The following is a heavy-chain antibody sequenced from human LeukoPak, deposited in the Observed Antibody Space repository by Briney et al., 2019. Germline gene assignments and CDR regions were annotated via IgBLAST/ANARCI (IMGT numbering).Heavy chain of an antibody. J-gene: IGHJ2*01. V-gene: IGHV3-30*03. D-gene: IGHD5-24*01. CDR1: GFTFSRYG. CDR3: ARDRNRDGYNFLDWYFDL. Sequence: GRSLRLSCAASGFTFSRYGMHWVRQAPGKGLEWVAVVSYSGTNIYYADSVKGRFTISRDNSKNTVYLQMNILRAEDTAVYHCARDRNRDGYNFLDWYFDLWGRGTLVTVSS. CDR2: VSYSGTNI.